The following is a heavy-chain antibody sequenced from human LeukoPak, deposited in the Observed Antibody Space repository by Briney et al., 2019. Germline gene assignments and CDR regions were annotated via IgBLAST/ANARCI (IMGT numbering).Heavy chain of an antibody. CDR3: ARGAPMGRSVIIIDY. CDR2: INHSGST. V-gene: IGHV4-34*01. Sequence: PSETLSLTCAVYGGSFSGYYWSWIRQPPGKGLEWIGEINHSGSTNYNPPLKSRVTISVDTSKNQFSLKLSSVTAADTAVYYCARGAPMGRSVIIIDYWGQGTLVTVSS. J-gene: IGHJ4*02. CDR1: GGSFSGYY. D-gene: IGHD3-10*01.